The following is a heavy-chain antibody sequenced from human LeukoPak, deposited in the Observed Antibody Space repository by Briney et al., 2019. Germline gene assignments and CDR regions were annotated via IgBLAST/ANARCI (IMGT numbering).Heavy chain of an antibody. J-gene: IGHJ3*02. CDR2: IYPGDSDT. V-gene: IGHV5-51*01. D-gene: IGHD6-19*01. CDR3: ARAQWLVAFDI. Sequence: GESLKISCKGSGYTFASHWIGWVRQMPGKGLEWMGIIYPGDSDTRYSPSFQGQVTISADKSISTSYLQWSSLKASDTAMYYCARAQWLVAFDIWGQGTMVTVSS. CDR1: GYTFASHW.